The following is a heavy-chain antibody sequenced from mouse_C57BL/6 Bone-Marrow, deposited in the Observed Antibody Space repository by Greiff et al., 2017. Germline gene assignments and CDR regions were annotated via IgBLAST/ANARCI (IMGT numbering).Heavy chain of an antibody. V-gene: IGHV1-52*01. CDR3: ARSYYDYDRFAY. D-gene: IGHD2-4*01. CDR1: GYTFTSYW. Sequence: VQLQQPGAELVRPGSSVKLSCKASGYTFTSYWMHWVKQRPIQGLEWIGNIDPSDSETHYNQKFKDKATLTVDKSSSTAYMQLSSLTSEDSAVYYCARSYYDYDRFAYWGQGTLVTVSA. J-gene: IGHJ3*01. CDR2: IDPSDSET.